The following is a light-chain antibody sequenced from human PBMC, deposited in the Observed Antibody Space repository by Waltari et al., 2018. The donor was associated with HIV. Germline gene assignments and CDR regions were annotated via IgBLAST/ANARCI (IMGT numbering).Light chain of an antibody. CDR3: QQYRTLFT. CDR2: RAS. Sequence: DIQMTQSPYTLSASVGDRVIVTCRASQDIDDWLAWYQQKPGKAPKLLIYRASSLESGVPSRFSGSGSGTQFILTITSLQPDDFATYYCQQYRTLFTFGPGTRVDIK. J-gene: IGKJ3*01. V-gene: IGKV1-5*03. CDR1: QDIDDW.